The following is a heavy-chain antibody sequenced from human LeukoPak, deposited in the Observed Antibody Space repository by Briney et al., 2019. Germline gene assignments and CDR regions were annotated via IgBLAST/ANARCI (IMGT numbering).Heavy chain of an antibody. CDR1: GGTFSSYA. J-gene: IGHJ6*03. V-gene: IGHV1-69*13. Sequence: ASVKVSCKASGGTFSSYAISWVRQAPGQGLEWMGGIIPIFGTANYAQKFQGRVTITADESTSTAYMELSSLRSEDTAVYYCARYIVGARDNYMDVWGKGTTVTVSS. CDR3: ARYIVGARDNYMDV. CDR2: IIPIFGTA. D-gene: IGHD1-26*01.